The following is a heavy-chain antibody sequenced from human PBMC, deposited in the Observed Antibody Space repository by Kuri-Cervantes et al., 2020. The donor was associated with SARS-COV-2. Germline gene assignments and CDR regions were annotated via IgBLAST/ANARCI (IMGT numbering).Heavy chain of an antibody. Sequence: LSLTCTVSGGSISSGDYYWSWIRQPPGKGLEWIGYIYYSGSTYYNPSLKSRVTISVDTSKNQFSLKLSSVTAADTAVYYCARDGGVGEAKEDYWGQGTLVTVSS. CDR1: GGSISSGDYY. V-gene: IGHV4-30-4*08. CDR2: IYYSGST. J-gene: IGHJ4*02. D-gene: IGHD3-10*01. CDR3: ARDGGVGEAKEDY.